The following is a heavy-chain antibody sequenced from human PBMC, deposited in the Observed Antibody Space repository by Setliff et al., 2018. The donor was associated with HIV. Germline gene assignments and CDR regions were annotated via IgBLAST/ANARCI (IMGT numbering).Heavy chain of an antibody. CDR1: GGSISSGSYY. Sequence: SETLSLTCTVSGGSISSGSYYWSWIRQPPGKGLEWIGYIYTSGNTYYNPSLKSRLTISVDTSKNQFSLRLTSVTAADTAVYFCARLRITMIMMLNYFDYWGQGTLVTVSS. CDR2: IYTSGNT. CDR3: ARLRITMIMMLNYFDY. D-gene: IGHD3-22*01. V-gene: IGHV4-61*01. J-gene: IGHJ4*02.